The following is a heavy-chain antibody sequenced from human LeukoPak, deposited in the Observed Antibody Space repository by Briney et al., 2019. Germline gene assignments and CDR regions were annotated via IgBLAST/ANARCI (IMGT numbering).Heavy chain of an antibody. CDR2: IIPIFGTA. V-gene: IGHV1-69*05. J-gene: IGHJ5*02. CDR1: GGTFSSYA. D-gene: IGHD5-12*01. CDR3: ARVISSGYASASFDP. Sequence: SVKVSCKASGGTFSSYAISWVRQAPGQGLEWMGGIIPIFGTANYAQKFQGRVTITTDESTSTAYMELSSLRSEDTAVYYCARVISSGYASASFDPWGQGTLVTVSS.